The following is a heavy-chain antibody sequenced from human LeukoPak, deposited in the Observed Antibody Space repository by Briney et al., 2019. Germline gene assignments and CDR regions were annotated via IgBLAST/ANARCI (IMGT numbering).Heavy chain of an antibody. CDR1: GFSISGHW. CDR2: MNSGGTTI. D-gene: IGHD3-16*01. Sequence: GGSLRLSCAASGFSISGHWMHWVRQAAGEGLVWVSRMNSGGTTINYADSVKGRFTISRDNVENTLHLQMNSLRVEDTAVYYCIREVQVRASASLGLWGQGTLVTVSS. V-gene: IGHV3-74*01. J-gene: IGHJ4*01. CDR3: IREVQVRASASLGL.